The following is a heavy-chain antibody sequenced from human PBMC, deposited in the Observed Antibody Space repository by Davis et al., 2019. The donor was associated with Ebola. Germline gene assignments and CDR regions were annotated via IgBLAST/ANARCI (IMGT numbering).Heavy chain of an antibody. D-gene: IGHD6-6*01. CDR2: ISYDGSNK. J-gene: IGHJ6*03. Sequence: PGGSLRLSCAASGFTFSSYGMHWVRQAPGKGLEWVAVISYDGSNKYYADSVKGRFTISRDNSKNTLYLQMNSLRAEDTAVYYCARDVAARRGHDYYYYMDVWGKGTTVTVSS. CDR1: GFTFSSYG. V-gene: IGHV3-30*03. CDR3: ARDVAARRGHDYYYYMDV.